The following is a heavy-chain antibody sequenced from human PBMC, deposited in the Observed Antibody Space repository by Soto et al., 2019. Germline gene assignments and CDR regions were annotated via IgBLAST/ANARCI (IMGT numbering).Heavy chain of an antibody. CDR2: XTGGGXT. CDR3: AKDRSVSGGFDY. Sequence: PXGSLXLSCAASEFTFRSFAVSWVRQAPGEGLEWVSAXTGGGXTYYVDSVKGRXTVSRENSXKTLYLHMNSLRDEDTDVYYCAKDRSVSGGFDYWGKGTLVTVYS. V-gene: IGHV3-23*01. D-gene: IGHD3-16*01. CDR1: EFTFRSFA. J-gene: IGHJ4*02.